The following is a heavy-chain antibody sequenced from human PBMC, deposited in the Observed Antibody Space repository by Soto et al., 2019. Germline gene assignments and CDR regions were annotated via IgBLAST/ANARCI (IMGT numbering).Heavy chain of an antibody. CDR3: ARAPSHGWFQHFDY. D-gene: IGHD6-19*01. V-gene: IGHV5-51*01. J-gene: IGHJ4*02. CDR2: IYPGDSDT. Sequence: GEALKISCHGSGYGFANYWIGWVRQMPGKGLEWGGIIYPGDSDTRYSPSLEGHVTISADKSISTAYLRWSSLKASDTATYFCARAPSHGWFQHFDYWGQGTLVTVSS. CDR1: GYGFANYW.